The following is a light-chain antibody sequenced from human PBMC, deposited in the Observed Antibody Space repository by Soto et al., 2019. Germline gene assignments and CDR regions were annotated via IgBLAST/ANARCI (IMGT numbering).Light chain of an antibody. Sequence: VLTQSPGTLSLSPGERTTLSCRASQNIRGNELAWYQQKPGQPPRLLIYRGSSRAPGIPDRFSGRGSGTEFNLTISRLEPEDFAVYYCQDYGTSAPWTFGQGTRVEIK. V-gene: IGKV3-20*01. CDR3: QDYGTSAPWT. CDR2: RGS. CDR1: QNIRGNE. J-gene: IGKJ1*01.